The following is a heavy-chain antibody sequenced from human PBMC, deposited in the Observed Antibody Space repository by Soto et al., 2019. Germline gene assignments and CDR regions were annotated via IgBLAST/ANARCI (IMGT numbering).Heavy chain of an antibody. D-gene: IGHD1-26*01. CDR1: GGAFTDYI. CDR3: AGGRDQPPVGLYFES. J-gene: IGHJ4*02. Sequence: ASVKVSCKASGGAFTDYIFDWVRQAPGQGLEWMGGIIPMFVTPKYAQKFQHRVTISADVSTGTAYMELTRLRFDDTAVYYCAGGRDQPPVGLYFESWGEGRRVTVSS. V-gene: IGHV1-69*13. CDR2: IIPMFVTP.